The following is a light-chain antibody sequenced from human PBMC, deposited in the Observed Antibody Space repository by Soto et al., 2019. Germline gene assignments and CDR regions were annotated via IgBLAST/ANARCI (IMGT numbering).Light chain of an antibody. Sequence: IQMTQSPSSLSASVGDRVTITCQASQDITNYLIWYQQKPGKAPKLLIYDASSLGTGVSSRLSGSGSGTHFTLTISSLQPEDIATYYCQQFDSVPCTFGQGTKLEIK. CDR2: DAS. CDR3: QQFDSVPCT. J-gene: IGKJ2*02. V-gene: IGKV1-33*01. CDR1: QDITNY.